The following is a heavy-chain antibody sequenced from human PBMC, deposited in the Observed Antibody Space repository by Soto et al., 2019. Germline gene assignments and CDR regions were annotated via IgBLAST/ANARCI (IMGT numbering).Heavy chain of an antibody. Sequence: QLQLQESGPGLVKPSETLSLTCTVSGGSISSSSYYWGWIRQPPGKGLEWIGSIYYSGSTYYNPSLKSRVTISVETSMTQFSLKLSSVTAVDTAVYYCARLSYDYVWGSYRYGGGFDYWGQGTLVTVSS. CDR2: IYYSGST. D-gene: IGHD3-16*02. CDR1: GGSISSSSYY. CDR3: ARLSYDYVWGSYRYGGGFDY. J-gene: IGHJ4*02. V-gene: IGHV4-39*01.